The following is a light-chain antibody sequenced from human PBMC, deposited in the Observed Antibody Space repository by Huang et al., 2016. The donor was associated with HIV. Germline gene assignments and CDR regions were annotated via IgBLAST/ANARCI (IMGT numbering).Light chain of an antibody. CDR2: AAS. J-gene: IGKJ2*01. Sequence: EVVLTQSPGTLSLSPGERATLSCRASQIIGDTYLAWYQQKPGQAPRLLIYAASTRATDIPDRFSGRGSGTDFALTISRLEPEDFASYYCQQLRTFGQGTKLEIK. CDR1: QIIGDTY. V-gene: IGKV3-20*01. CDR3: QQLRT.